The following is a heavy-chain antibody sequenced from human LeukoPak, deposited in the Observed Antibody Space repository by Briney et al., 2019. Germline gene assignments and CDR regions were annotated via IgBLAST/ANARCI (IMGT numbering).Heavy chain of an antibody. CDR3: AKGAGPPWFDP. CDR1: GASISSGTYF. CDR2: ISSTGRT. J-gene: IGHJ5*02. Sequence: SETLSLTCTVSGASISSGTYFWSWIRQPAGKGLEWIGRISSTGRTDYNPSLTSRVTISVDTSKNQLSMKLSSVTAADAAVYYCAKGAGPPWFDPWGQGTLVTVSS. V-gene: IGHV4-61*02. D-gene: IGHD6-19*01.